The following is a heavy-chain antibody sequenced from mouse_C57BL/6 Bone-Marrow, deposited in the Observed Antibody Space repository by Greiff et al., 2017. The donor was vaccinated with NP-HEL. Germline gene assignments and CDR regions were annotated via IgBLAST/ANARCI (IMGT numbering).Heavy chain of an antibody. CDR2: ISSGGSYT. Sequence: EVQGVESGGDLVKPGGSLKLSCAASGFTFSSYGMSWVRQTPVKRLEWVATISSGGSYTYYPDSVKGRFTISRDNAKNTLYLQMSSLKSEDTAMYYCAGPLYGRGSYYAMDYWGQGTSVTVSS. CDR1: GFTFSSYG. D-gene: IGHD1-1*02. CDR3: AGPLYGRGSYYAMDY. J-gene: IGHJ4*01. V-gene: IGHV5-6*01.